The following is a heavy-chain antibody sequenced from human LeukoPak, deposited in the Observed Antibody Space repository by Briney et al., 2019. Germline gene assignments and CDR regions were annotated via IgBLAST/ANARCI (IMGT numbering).Heavy chain of an antibody. J-gene: IGHJ6*02. D-gene: IGHD3-10*01. CDR3: ARGASSSGSYYYYYYGMDV. V-gene: IGHV4-59*12. CDR2: IYYSGNT. CDR1: GGSISSYY. Sequence: SESLSLTCTLSGGSISSYYWSWTRQPPGKGLEWIGYIYYSGNTNYNPSLKSRVTISMDTSKNQFSLKLSSVTAADTSVYYCARGASSSGSYYYYYYGMDVWGQGTTVTVPS.